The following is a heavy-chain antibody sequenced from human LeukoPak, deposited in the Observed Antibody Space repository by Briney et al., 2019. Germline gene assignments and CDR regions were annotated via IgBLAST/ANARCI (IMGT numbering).Heavy chain of an antibody. J-gene: IGHJ4*02. V-gene: IGHV4-39*01. CDR3: ARHLIGEVVPAALGY. CDR1: GGSISSSSYY. D-gene: IGHD2-2*01. CDR2: IYYSGST. Sequence: SETLSLTCTVSGGSISSSSYYWGWIRQPPGKGLERIGSIYYSGSTYYNPSLKSRVTISVDTSKNQFSLKLSSVTAADTAVYYCARHLIGEVVPAALGYWGQGTLVTVSS.